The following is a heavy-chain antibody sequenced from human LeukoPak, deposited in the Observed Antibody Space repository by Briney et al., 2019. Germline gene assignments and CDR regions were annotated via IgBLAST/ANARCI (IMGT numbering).Heavy chain of an antibody. CDR3: AKENEDTAMVTG. CDR2: ISGSGGST. J-gene: IGHJ4*02. V-gene: IGHV3-23*01. CDR1: GFTFNTYA. D-gene: IGHD5-18*01. Sequence: PGGSLRLSCAASGFTFNTYAMTWVRQAPGKGLEWVSAISGSGGSTFYADSVKGRFTISRDNSKNTLYLQMNSLRAEDTAVYYCAKENEDTAMVTGWGQGTLVTVSS.